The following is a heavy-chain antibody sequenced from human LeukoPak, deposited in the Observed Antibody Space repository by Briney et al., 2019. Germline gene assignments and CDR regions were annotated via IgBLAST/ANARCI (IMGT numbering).Heavy chain of an antibody. CDR3: ARETYSGSSQYFQH. J-gene: IGHJ1*01. D-gene: IGHD1-26*01. Sequence: GGSLRLSCAASGFTFSSYSMNWVRQAPGKGLEWVSSISSSSSYICYADSVKGRFTISRDNAKNSLYLQMNSLRAEDTAVYYCARETYSGSSQYFQHWGQGTLVTVSS. CDR1: GFTFSSYS. V-gene: IGHV3-21*01. CDR2: ISSSSSYI.